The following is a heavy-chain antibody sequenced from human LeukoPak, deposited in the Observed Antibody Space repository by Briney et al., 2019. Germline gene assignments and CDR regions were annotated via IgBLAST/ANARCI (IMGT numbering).Heavy chain of an antibody. CDR2: IYYSGST. V-gene: IGHV4-59*01. J-gene: IGHJ3*02. CDR1: GGSISSYY. D-gene: IGHD6-19*01. CDR3: ARGVSGWLRGAAFDI. Sequence: PSETLSLTCTVSGGSISSYYWSWIRQPPGKGLEWIGDIYYSGSTNYNPSLKSRVTISVDTSKNQFSLKLSSVTAADTAVYYCARGVSGWLRGAAFDIWGQGTMVTVSS.